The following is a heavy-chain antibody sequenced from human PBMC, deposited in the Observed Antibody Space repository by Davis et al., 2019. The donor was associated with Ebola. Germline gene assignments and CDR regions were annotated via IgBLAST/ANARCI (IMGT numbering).Heavy chain of an antibody. J-gene: IGHJ4*02. D-gene: IGHD2-15*01. Sequence: AASVKVSCKASGYPFIANGFSWVRQAPGQGLEWMGWISVYSGNTNCAQNFQGRVTMTTDTSRRTAYLELRGLTSDDTAIYYCAREGGHCTGGSCNRKLDYWGQGTLVTVSS. V-gene: IGHV1-18*01. CDR2: ISVYSGNT. CDR1: GYPFIANG. CDR3: AREGGHCTGGSCNRKLDY.